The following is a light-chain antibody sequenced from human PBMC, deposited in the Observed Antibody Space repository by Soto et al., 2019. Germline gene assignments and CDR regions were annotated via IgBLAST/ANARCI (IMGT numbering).Light chain of an antibody. J-gene: IGKJ2*01. CDR2: KVS. CDR1: QTIDNW. CDR3: QQYKAYPYT. Sequence: DIQMTQTPSTLSASVGDRVTITCRASQTIDNWLAWYQQIPGKAPNLLIYKVSSLDSGVPSRFSGSGSGTEFTLTITSLQPEDFATYYCQQYKAYPYTFAQGTNLQIK. V-gene: IGKV1-5*03.